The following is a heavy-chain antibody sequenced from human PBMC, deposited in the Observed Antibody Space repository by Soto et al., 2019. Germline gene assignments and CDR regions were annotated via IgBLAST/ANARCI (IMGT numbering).Heavy chain of an antibody. CDR2: IQSGGPT. D-gene: IGHD2-15*01. CDR3: ARDDVLCDGGRCYGVPLDV. Sequence: EVQLVESGGGLVQPGGYLRLSCAASGFTVSSKYMSWVRQAPGKGLEWVSLIQSGGPTYYADSVKGRFTISRDTSEKTVHLQKDSLRAEDTAIYYCARDDVLCDGGRCYGVPLDVYGKGTTVTVSS. J-gene: IGHJ6*04. CDR1: GFTVSSKY. V-gene: IGHV3-66*01.